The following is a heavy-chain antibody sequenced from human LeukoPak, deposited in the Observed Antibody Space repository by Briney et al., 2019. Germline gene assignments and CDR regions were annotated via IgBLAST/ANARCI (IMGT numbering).Heavy chain of an antibody. J-gene: IGHJ4*02. CDR3: ARDGPIPFDY. V-gene: IGHV3-48*03. D-gene: IGHD2-21*01. CDR1: GFTFSSYE. CDR2: ISSSGTTI. Sequence: GGSLRLSCAASGFTFSSYEMTWLRHAPGKELKWVSYISSSGTTIYYADSVKGRFTISRDNAKNSLYLQMNSLRDEDTAVYYCARDGPIPFDYWGQGTLVTVSS.